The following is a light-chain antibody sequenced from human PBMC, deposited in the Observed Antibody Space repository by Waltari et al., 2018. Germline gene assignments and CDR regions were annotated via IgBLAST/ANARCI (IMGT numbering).Light chain of an antibody. CDR3: RRYESAPGP. CDR2: WAS. J-gene: IGKJ1*01. CDR1: QGLLYSLNNKNH. V-gene: IGKV4-1*01. Sequence: DTVMTQPPHPLAVSLRERATISLKSSQGLLYSLNNKNHFAWYQQKQGQPPKLLISWASTRKAGVPDRFRGSGSGSDCTLIVSSLQAEDGAVYDCRRYESAPGPFGQGTRVEMK.